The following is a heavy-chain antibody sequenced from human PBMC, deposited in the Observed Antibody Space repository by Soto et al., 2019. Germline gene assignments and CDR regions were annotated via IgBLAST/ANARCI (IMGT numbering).Heavy chain of an antibody. Sequence: GASVNVSSKAAGYSFTSLYINWVRQTAGQGLEWMGWMQPSTGRTGYAQKFQGRVTMTRDTSINTAYMELTTLTSDDTAFYYCARGVSAGVDYWGQGTLVTVSS. J-gene: IGHJ4*02. V-gene: IGHV1-8*01. CDR1: GYSFTSLY. CDR3: ARGVSAGVDY. CDR2: MQPSTGRT. D-gene: IGHD3-10*01.